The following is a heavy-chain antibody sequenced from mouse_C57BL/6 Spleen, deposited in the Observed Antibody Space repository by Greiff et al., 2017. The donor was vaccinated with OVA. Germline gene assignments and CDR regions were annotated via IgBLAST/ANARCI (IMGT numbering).Heavy chain of an antibody. J-gene: IGHJ3*01. CDR1: GYTFTDYE. Sequence: QVQLQQSGAELVRPGASVTLSCKASGYTFTDYEMHWVKQTPVHGLEWIGAIDPETGGTAYNQKFKGKAILTADKSSSAAYMELRSLPSEDSAVYYCTREEDDYGSFFAYWGQGTLVTVSA. D-gene: IGHD2-4*01. V-gene: IGHV1-15*01. CDR2: IDPETGGT. CDR3: TREEDDYGSFFAY.